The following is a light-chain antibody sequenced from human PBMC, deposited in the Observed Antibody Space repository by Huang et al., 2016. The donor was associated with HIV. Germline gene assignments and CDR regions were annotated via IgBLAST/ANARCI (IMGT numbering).Light chain of an antibody. J-gene: IGKJ1*01. Sequence: DIKMTQSPSTLSASVGDRVSITCRASQSISSWLAWYQQKPAKAPKLLIYQASSLQNGVPSSFSGSGAGTEFTLTISSLQPDDFATYYCQQYDSYSRWTFGQGTKVEVK. CDR1: QSISSW. V-gene: IGKV1-5*03. CDR3: QQYDSYSRWT. CDR2: QAS.